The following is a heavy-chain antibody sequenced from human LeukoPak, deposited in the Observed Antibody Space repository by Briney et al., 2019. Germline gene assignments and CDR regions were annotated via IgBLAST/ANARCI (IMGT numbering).Heavy chain of an antibody. D-gene: IGHD4-17*01. CDR2: ISGSGGST. Sequence: WGSLTRTCAASGFTFSSYAMSWVRQAPGKGLEWVSAISGSGGSTYYADSVKGRFTISRDNSKNTLYLQMNSLRAEDTAVYYCAKSPRSYGDDYWGQAPRHTLSS. V-gene: IGHV3-23*01. J-gene: IGHJ4*02. CDR1: GFTFSSYA. CDR3: AKSPRSYGDDY.